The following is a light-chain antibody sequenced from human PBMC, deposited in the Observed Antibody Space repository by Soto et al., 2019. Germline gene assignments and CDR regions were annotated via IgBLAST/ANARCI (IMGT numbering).Light chain of an antibody. J-gene: IGLJ3*02. CDR1: SGHSSYA. CDR3: PTWGTGFGV. CDR2: LNSDGSH. V-gene: IGLV4-69*01. Sequence: QLVLTQSPSASASLGASVKLTCTLSSGHSSYAIAWHQQQPEKGPRYLMKLNSDGSHSKGDGIPDRFSGSSSGAERYLTISSLQSEDEADYYCPTWGTGFGVFGGGTKLTVL.